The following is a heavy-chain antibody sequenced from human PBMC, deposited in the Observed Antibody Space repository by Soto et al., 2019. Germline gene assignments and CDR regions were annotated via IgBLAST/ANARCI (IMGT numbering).Heavy chain of an antibody. V-gene: IGHV4-59*01. J-gene: IGHJ4*02. Sequence: SETLSLTCSVSGVSISSYFWSWIRQPPGRGLEWIGYTYHRDSTNYSPSLKSRVAISLDTSENQFSLKVNSVTAADTAVYYCARIGGYHGPLDYWGQGTPVTVSS. CDR1: GVSISSYF. D-gene: IGHD2-15*01. CDR2: TYHRDST. CDR3: ARIGGYHGPLDY.